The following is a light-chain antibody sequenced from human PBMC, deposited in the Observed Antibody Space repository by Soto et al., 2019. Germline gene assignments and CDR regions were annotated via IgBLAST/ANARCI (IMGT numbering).Light chain of an antibody. CDR2: WPS. J-gene: IGKJ2*01. CDR1: QSILHRSKNY. Sequence: IVMTQSPDSLAVSLGERATINCKSSQSILHRSKNYLVWYQQKPGQPPKLLIYWPSTRGPGVPDRFSGSGSETDFTLTITNLQAEDVAVYYCQQYRSSPYTFGQGTKLEIK. V-gene: IGKV4-1*01. CDR3: QQYRSSPYT.